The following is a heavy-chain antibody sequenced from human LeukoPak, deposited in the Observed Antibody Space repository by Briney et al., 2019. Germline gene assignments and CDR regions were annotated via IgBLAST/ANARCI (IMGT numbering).Heavy chain of an antibody. D-gene: IGHD1-1*01. Sequence: SETLSLTCTVSGGSISSYWSWIRQPAGKGLEWIGRIYTSGSTNYNPSLKSRVTMSVDTSKNQISLKLSSVTAADTAVYYCAKTAYYYMDVWGKGTTVTVSS. V-gene: IGHV4-4*07. CDR2: IYTSGST. J-gene: IGHJ6*03. CDR1: GGSISSY. CDR3: AKTAYYYMDV.